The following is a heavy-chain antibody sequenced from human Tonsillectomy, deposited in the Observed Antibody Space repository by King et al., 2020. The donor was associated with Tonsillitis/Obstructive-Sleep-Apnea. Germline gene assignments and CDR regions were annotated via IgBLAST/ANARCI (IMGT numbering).Heavy chain of an antibody. D-gene: IGHD3-10*01. CDR3: ARGGDYYGSGSYYTEYNWFDP. J-gene: IGHJ5*02. Sequence: VQLVESGGGLVQPGGSLRLSCAASGFTFSSYSMNWVRQAPGKGLEWVSYISSSSSTIYYADSVKGRFTISRDNAKNSLYLQMNSLRDEDTAVYYCARGGDYYGSGSYYTEYNWFDPWGQGTLVTVSS. V-gene: IGHV3-48*02. CDR2: ISSSSSTI. CDR1: GFTFSSYS.